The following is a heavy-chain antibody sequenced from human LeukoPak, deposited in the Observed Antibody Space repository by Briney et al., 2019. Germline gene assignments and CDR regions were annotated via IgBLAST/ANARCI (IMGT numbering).Heavy chain of an antibody. J-gene: IGHJ5*02. CDR3: ARGPSPGGRGMHWFDP. D-gene: IGHD2-15*01. V-gene: IGHV4-4*07. CDR1: GASISDYY. CDR2: IDTSGST. Sequence: SETLSLTCIVSGASISDYYWSWIRQPAGKGLEWIGRIDTSGSTNYKPSLKSRLTMSVDTSKRQFSLRLTSVTAADTAVYYCARGPSPGGRGMHWFDPWGQGTLVTVSS.